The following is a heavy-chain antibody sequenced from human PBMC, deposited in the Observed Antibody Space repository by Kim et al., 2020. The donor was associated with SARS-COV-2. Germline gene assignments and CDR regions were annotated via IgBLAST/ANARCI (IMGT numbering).Heavy chain of an antibody. CDR3: ARYSEMATIDSWVFDY. V-gene: IGHV1-69*01. J-gene: IGHJ4*02. Sequence: FQGRVTITADESTSTAYMELSSLRSEDTAVYYCARYSEMATIDSWVFDYWGQGTLVTVSS. D-gene: IGHD3-3*01.